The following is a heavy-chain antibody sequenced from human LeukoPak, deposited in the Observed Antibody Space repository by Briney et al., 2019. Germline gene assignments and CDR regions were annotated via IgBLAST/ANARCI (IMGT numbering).Heavy chain of an antibody. CDR1: GFIFNTYG. D-gene: IGHD2-15*01. Sequence: GGSLRLSCAASGFIFNTYGMNWVRQAPGKGLEWVAIIWYDGSDKYYAESVKGRFTISRDNSKNTMYLQVNSLRAEDTAVYYCARVGCTGGSCLAYNYYAMDVWGQGTTVTVSS. V-gene: IGHV3-33*01. CDR3: ARVGCTGGSCLAYNYYAMDV. CDR2: IWYDGSDK. J-gene: IGHJ6*02.